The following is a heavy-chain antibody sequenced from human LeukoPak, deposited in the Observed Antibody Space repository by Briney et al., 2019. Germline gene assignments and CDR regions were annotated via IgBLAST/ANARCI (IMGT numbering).Heavy chain of an antibody. CDR1: GFTFSSYA. J-gene: IGHJ6*03. D-gene: IGHD6-13*01. CDR2: INHSGST. Sequence: GSLRLSCAASGFTFSSYAMSWIRQPPGKGLEWIGEINHSGSTNYNPSLKSRVTISVDTSKNQFSLKLSSVTAADTAVYYCARAVPKLGSSSGNYYYYYYMDVWGKGTTVTVSS. V-gene: IGHV4-34*01. CDR3: ARAVPKLGSSSGNYYYYYYMDV.